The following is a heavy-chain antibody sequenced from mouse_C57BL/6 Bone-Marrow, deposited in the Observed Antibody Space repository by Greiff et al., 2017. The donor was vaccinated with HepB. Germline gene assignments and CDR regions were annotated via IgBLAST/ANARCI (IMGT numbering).Heavy chain of an antibody. CDR1: GFSLTSYG. Sequence: VMLVESGPGLVQPSQSLSITCTVSGFSLTSYGVHWVRQSPGKGLEWLGVIWSGGSTDYNAAFISRLSISKDNSKSQVFFKMNSLQADDTAIYYCARRGVVTTGAWFAYWGQGTLVTVSA. J-gene: IGHJ3*01. V-gene: IGHV2-2*01. CDR3: ARRGVVTTGAWFAY. CDR2: IWSGGST. D-gene: IGHD2-2*01.